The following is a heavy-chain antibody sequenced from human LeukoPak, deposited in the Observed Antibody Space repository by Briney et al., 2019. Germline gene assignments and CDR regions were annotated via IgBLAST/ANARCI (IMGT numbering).Heavy chain of an antibody. CDR2: VFYNGST. CDR3: ARSLDP. J-gene: IGHJ5*02. CDR1: GGSISNYF. Sequence: PSETLSLTCTVAGGSISNYFWSWIRQPPGKGLEWVGHVFYNGSTNYNPSLKSRVTISMDTSKNQFSLKLTSVTSADTAVYYCARSLDPWGQGTLVTVSS. V-gene: IGHV4-59*08.